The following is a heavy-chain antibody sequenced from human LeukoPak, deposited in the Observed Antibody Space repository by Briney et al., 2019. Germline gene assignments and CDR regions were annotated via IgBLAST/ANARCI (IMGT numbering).Heavy chain of an antibody. CDR2: IYYSGST. CDR1: GGSISSGGYY. V-gene: IGHV4-31*03. J-gene: IGHJ5*02. D-gene: IGHD2-21*02. CDR3: ARAYVVVTAILWFDP. Sequence: SETLCLTCTVSGGSISSGGYYWSWIRQHPGKGLEWIGYIYYSGSTYYNPSLKSRVTISVDTSKNQFSLKLCSVTAADTAVYYCARAYVVVTAILWFDPWGQGTLVTVSS.